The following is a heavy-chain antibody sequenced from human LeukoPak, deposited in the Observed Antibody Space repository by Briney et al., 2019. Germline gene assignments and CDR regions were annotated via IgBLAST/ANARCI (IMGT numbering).Heavy chain of an antibody. CDR1: GFTFDDYA. J-gene: IGHJ4*02. D-gene: IGHD3-10*01. Sequence: PGGSLRLSCAASGFTFDDYAMHWVRQAPGKGLEWVSGISWNSGSIGYADSVKGRFTISRDNAKNSLYLQMNSLRAEDTALYYCAKDSYGSGSPHFDYWGQGTLVTVSS. CDR2: ISWNSGSI. CDR3: AKDSYGSGSPHFDY. V-gene: IGHV3-9*01.